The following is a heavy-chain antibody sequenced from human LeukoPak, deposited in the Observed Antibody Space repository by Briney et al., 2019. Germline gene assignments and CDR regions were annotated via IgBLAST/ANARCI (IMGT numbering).Heavy chain of an antibody. V-gene: IGHV3-69-1*01. CDR3: ARDEEWEPKGFDY. J-gene: IGHJ4*02. CDR1: GFSFNNFA. D-gene: IGHD1-26*01. Sequence: GGSLRLSCVASGFSFNNFAMTWVRQAPGKGLEWVSTISNDVHYADSVRGRFTISRDNAKNSLYLQMNSLRAEDTAVYYCARDEEWEPKGFDYWGQGTLVTVSS. CDR2: ISNDV.